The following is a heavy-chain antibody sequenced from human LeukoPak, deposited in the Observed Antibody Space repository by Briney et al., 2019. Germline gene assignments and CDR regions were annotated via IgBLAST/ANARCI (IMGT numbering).Heavy chain of an antibody. CDR2: IYSTGST. J-gene: IGHJ4*02. CDR3: ARRIASAGTAGFDF. V-gene: IGHV4-4*07. D-gene: IGHD6-13*01. Sequence: SETLSLTCTVSGGSISSYYWSWIRQPAGKGLEWIGRIYSTGSTNYNPSLKSRVTMSVDTSKNQFSLRLRSVSAADTAVYYCARRIASAGTAGFDFWGQGALVTVSS. CDR1: GGSISSYY.